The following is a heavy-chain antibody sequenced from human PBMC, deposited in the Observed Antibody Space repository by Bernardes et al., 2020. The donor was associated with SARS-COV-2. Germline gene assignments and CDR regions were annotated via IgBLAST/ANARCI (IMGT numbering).Heavy chain of an antibody. CDR2: INPNSGGT. D-gene: IGHD6-13*01. CDR3: ARAGSSSRGYYYYGMDV. Sequence: ASVKVSCKASGYTFTGYYMHWVRQAPGQGLEWMGWINPNSGGTNYAQKFQGWVTMTRDTSISTAYMELSRLRSDDTAVYYFARAGSSSRGYYYYGMDVWGQGTTVTVAS. J-gene: IGHJ6*02. V-gene: IGHV1-2*04. CDR1: GYTFTGYY.